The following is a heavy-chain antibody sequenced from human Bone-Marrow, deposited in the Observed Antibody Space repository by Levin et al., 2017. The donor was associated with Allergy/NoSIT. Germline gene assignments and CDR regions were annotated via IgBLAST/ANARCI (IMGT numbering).Heavy chain of an antibody. CDR3: ARVLQYSYYYTDV. D-gene: IGHD2-21*01. V-gene: IGHV4-61*09. CDR1: GVSITSGSYY. J-gene: IGHJ6*03. Sequence: LSLTCTVSGVSITSGSYYWSWIRQPAGKGLEWIGHSYTSGNITYNPSLKSRVTISLDTSKNQFSLKLRSVTAADTAVYYCARVLQYSYYYTDVWGKGTMVTVSS. CDR2: SYTSGNI.